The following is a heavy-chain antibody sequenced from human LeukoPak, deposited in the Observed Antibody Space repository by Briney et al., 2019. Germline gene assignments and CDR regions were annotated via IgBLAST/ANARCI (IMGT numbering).Heavy chain of an antibody. CDR1: GFSFDTFS. J-gene: IGHJ6*02. CDR2: ISNDESKI. CDR3: ARSNVPSKWWAYAMDV. V-gene: IGHV3-30-3*01. D-gene: IGHD2-8*01. Sequence: HAGGSLRLSCTAFGFSFDTFSMHWVRQIPGKGLEWVAVISNDESKIYYAGSVKGRFTISRDNSGSTLYLQMDSLRPDDTAVYYCARSNVPSKWWAYAMDVWGQGTMVTASS.